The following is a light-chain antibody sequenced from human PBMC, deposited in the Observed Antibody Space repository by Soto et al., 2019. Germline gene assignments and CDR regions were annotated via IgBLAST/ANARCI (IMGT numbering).Light chain of an antibody. CDR3: QKYNSATQT. CDR1: QGISNY. CDR2: AAS. V-gene: IGKV1-27*01. J-gene: IGKJ1*01. Sequence: DIQMTQSPSSLSASVGDRVTITCRARQGISNYLAWYQQKPGKVPKLLIYAASTLQSGVPSRFSGSGSGTDFTLTIISLQPEDVATYYCQKYNSATQTFGQGTKVQIK.